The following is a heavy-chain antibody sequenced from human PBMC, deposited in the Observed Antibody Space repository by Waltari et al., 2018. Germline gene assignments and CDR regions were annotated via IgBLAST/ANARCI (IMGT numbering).Heavy chain of an antibody. D-gene: IGHD6-13*01. V-gene: IGHV1-69*08. Sequence: QVQLVQSGAEVKKPGSSVKVSCKASGGTFSSYTFRWVRLAPGQGLEWMGRIIPILGIANYAQKFQGRVTITADKSTSTAYMELSSLRSEDTAVYYCARDLAGIAAVGNWFDPWGQGTLVTVSS. CDR1: GGTFSSYT. CDR3: ARDLAGIAAVGNWFDP. J-gene: IGHJ5*02. CDR2: IIPILGIA.